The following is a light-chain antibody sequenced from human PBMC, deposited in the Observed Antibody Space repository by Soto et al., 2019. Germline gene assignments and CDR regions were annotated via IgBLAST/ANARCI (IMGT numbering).Light chain of an antibody. CDR1: QGIYTY. V-gene: IGKV1-9*01. J-gene: IGKJ1*01. CDR2: AAS. Sequence: DIQLTQSPSFLSASVGDRVTITCRASQGIYTYLAWYQQKPGKAPELLIYAASTLQSGVPSRFSGSGSGTEFTLKISSLQPEDFATYYCKHFNSSPWTFAQGTKGKTK. CDR3: KHFNSSPWT.